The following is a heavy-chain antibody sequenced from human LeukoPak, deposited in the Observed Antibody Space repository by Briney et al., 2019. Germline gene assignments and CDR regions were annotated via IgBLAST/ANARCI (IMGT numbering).Heavy chain of an antibody. D-gene: IGHD6-19*01. CDR2: ISWNSGTI. J-gene: IGHJ4*02. CDR3: AKAGGSGWDHFDF. V-gene: IGHV3-9*01. Sequence: PGGSLRLSCAASGFTFSSYGMHWVRQAPGKGLEWVSGISWNSGTIDYADSVKGRFTISRDNAKNSLYLQMNSLRPEDTALYYCAKAGGSGWDHFDFWGQGTLVTVSS. CDR1: GFTFSSYG.